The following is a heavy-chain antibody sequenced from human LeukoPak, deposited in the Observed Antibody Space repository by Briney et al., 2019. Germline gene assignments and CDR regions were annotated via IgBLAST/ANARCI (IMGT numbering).Heavy chain of an antibody. D-gene: IGHD4-17*01. J-gene: IGHJ6*02. CDR2: IRSKANSYAT. CDR1: GFTFSGST. Sequence: GGSLRLSCAASGFTFSGSTLHWVRQASGKGLEWVGRIRSKANSYATAYAASVKGRFTISRDDSKNPAYLQMNSLKTEDTAVYYCSSPIHYGDYDYYYGLDVWGQGTTVTVSS. V-gene: IGHV3-73*01. CDR3: SSPIHYGDYDYYYGLDV.